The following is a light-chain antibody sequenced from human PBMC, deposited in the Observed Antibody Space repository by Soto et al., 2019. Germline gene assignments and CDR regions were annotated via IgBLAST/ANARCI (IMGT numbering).Light chain of an antibody. CDR2: KDS. CDR3: QAWDSSTVI. V-gene: IGLV3-1*01. J-gene: IGLJ2*01. CDR1: KLGDKY. Sequence: SYELTQPPSVSVSPGQTASITCSGDKLGDKYACWYQQKPGQSPILVIYKDSKRPSGIPERFSGSNSGNTATLTISGTQAMDEADYYCQAWDSSTVIFGGX.